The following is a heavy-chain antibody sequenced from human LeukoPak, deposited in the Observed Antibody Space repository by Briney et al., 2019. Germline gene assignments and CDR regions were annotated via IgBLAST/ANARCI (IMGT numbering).Heavy chain of an antibody. V-gene: IGHV5-51*01. Sequence: GESLKISHKGSGYSFPNYWIGWVRQMPGKGLEWMGIIYPGDSHTRYSPSFQDQVTISVDKSISTAYLQWSSLKASDTAMYYCARGPYAYTSSATLGSYNWFDPWGQGSLVTVSS. D-gene: IGHD2-2*02. CDR2: IYPGDSHT. CDR3: ARGPYAYTSSATLGSYNWFDP. J-gene: IGHJ5*02. CDR1: GYSFPNYW.